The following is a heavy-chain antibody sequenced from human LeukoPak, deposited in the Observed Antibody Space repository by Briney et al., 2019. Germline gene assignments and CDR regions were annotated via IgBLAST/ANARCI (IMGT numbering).Heavy chain of an antibody. J-gene: IGHJ4*02. CDR3: ARDRASYHYDTSGDNDY. Sequence: PSETLSLTCAVYGGSFSGYYWSWIRQPPGKGLEWIGEINHSGSTNYNPSLKSRVTISVDTSKNQFSLKLSSVTAADTAVYYCARDRASYHYDTSGDNDYWGQGTLVTVSS. V-gene: IGHV4-34*01. CDR1: GGSFSGYY. D-gene: IGHD3-22*01. CDR2: INHSGST.